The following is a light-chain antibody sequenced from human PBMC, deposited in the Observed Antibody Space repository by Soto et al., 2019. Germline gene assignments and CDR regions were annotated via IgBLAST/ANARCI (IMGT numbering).Light chain of an antibody. Sequence: EIVMTQSPATLSASPGERATVSCRPSQSVSSNLAWYQQKPGQAPRLLIYGASTRATGIPARFSGSGSGTEFTLTISSLQSEDFAVYCCQQYNNWPRTFGQGTKVDIK. J-gene: IGKJ1*01. V-gene: IGKV3-15*01. CDR2: GAS. CDR3: QQYNNWPRT. CDR1: QSVSSN.